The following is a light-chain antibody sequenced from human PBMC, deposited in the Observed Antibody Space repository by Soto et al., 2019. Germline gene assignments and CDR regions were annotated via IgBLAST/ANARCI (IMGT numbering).Light chain of an antibody. J-gene: IGKJ1*01. CDR3: QQYVSSPWT. V-gene: IGKV3-20*01. CDR1: QSVSNSY. CDR2: GAS. Sequence: EIVLTQSPGTLSLYPGERATLSCRASQSVSNSYLAWYQQRPGQAPRLLIYGASTRATGIPDRFSGSGSGTDFTLTISGLEPEDFAVYFCQQYVSSPWTFGQGTKVEIK.